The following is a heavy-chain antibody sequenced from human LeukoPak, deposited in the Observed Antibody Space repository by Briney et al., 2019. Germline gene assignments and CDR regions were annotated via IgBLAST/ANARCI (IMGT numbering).Heavy chain of an antibody. J-gene: IGHJ4*02. Sequence: SETLSLTCTVSGGSISSSSYYWGWIRQPPGKGLEWIGSINYSGSTNYNPSLKSRVTISVDTSKNQFSLKLSSVTAADTAVYYCARAPRGYSYGVFDYWGQGTLVTVSS. CDR1: GGSISSSSYY. CDR2: INYSGST. CDR3: ARAPRGYSYGVFDY. D-gene: IGHD5-18*01. V-gene: IGHV4-39*07.